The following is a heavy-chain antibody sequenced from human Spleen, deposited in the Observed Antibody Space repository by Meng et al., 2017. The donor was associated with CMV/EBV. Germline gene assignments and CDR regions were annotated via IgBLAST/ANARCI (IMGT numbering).Heavy chain of an antibody. Sequence: QIQLVQSGPELRRPGASVNVSCKASGYNFKDYAMHWVRQAPGQRLEWMGWINVGNGDTKSSQKFQGRVPITRDTSASIGYMEVSSLRFEDTAVYYCARDGWQQSYYFDHWGQGALVTVSS. CDR2: INVGNGDT. D-gene: IGHD6-13*01. J-gene: IGHJ4*02. CDR3: ARDGWQQSYYFDH. V-gene: IGHV1-3*01. CDR1: GYNFKDYA.